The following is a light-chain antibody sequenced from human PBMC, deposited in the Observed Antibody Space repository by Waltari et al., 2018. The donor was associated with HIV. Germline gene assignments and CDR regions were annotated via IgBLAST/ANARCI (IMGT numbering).Light chain of an antibody. CDR3: MQGTHWPRT. CDR2: KVS. J-gene: IGKJ1*01. Sequence: DVVMTQSPLSLAVTLGQPASISCRSSQSLVSSDGNTYLAWFQQRPGKSPRRLIYKVSDRDSGVRDRFSGSRSGSDFTLKISRVEAGDIGVYFCMQGTHWPRTFGLGAKV. CDR1: QSLVSSDGNTY. V-gene: IGKV2-30*01.